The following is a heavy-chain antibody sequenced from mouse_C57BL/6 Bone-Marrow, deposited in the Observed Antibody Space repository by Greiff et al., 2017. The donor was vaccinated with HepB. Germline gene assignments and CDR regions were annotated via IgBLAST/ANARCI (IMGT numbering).Heavy chain of an antibody. J-gene: IGHJ1*03. CDR2: IDPSDSYT. CDR3: ARSKGYWYFDV. CDR1: GYTFTGYW. V-gene: IGHV1-69*01. Sequence: QVQLQQPGAELVMPGASVKLSCKASGYTFTGYWMHWVKQRPGQGLEWIGEIDPSDSYTNYNQKFKGKSTLTVDKSSSTAYMQLSSLTSEDSAVYYCARSKGYWYFDVWGTGTTVTVSS.